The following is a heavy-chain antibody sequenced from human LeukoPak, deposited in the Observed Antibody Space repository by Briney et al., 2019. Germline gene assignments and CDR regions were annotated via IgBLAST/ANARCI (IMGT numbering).Heavy chain of an antibody. CDR2: IYYSGST. D-gene: IGHD6-13*01. CDR3: AGDHSIAEPYYYYGMDV. J-gene: IGHJ6*02. V-gene: IGHV4-31*03. Sequence: PSETLSLTCTVSGGSISSGGYYWSWIRQHPGKGLEWIGYIYYSGSTYYNPSLKSRVTISVDTSKNQFSLKLSSVTAADTAVYYCAGDHSIAEPYYYYGMDVWGQGTTVTVSS. CDR1: GGSISSGGYY.